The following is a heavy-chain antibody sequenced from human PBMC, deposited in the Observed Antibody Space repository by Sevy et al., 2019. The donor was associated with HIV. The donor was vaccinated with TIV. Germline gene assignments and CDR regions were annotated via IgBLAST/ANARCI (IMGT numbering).Heavy chain of an antibody. CDR2: MSRGGTTV. D-gene: IGHD2-2*01. Sequence: GGSLRLSCEASGFTFRDYHMNWIRQAPGKGLEWVSYMSRGGTTVYYADSVKGRFTISRDNAKRSLYLQMNSLRAEDTAVYFCARVDCTSDNCYSRRDSFVGEYFFNYWGQGTLVTVSS. CDR3: ARVDCTSDNCYSRRDSFVGEYFFNY. CDR1: GFTFRDYH. J-gene: IGHJ4*02. V-gene: IGHV3-11*01.